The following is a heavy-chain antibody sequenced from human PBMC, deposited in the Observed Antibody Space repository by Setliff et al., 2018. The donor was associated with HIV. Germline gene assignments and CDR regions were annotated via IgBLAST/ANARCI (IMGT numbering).Heavy chain of an antibody. D-gene: IGHD3-22*01. CDR2: ISHSGST. Sequence: SETLSLTCGVSGYSISSGYYWGWIRQPPGKGLEWIGSISHSGSTYYKPSLKSRVTVSLDMSRNQFSLTVYSVTAADTAMYYCASRIYYYDESRVLREEGFVPWGQGTLVTVSS. V-gene: IGHV4-38-2*01. CDR3: ASRIYYYDESRVLREEGFVP. J-gene: IGHJ5*02. CDR1: GYSISSGYY.